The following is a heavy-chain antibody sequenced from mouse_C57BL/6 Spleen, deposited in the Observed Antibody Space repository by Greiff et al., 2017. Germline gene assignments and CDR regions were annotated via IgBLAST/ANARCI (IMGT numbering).Heavy chain of an antibody. D-gene: IGHD2-4*01. J-gene: IGHJ3*01. V-gene: IGHV5-4*01. Sequence: EVHLVESGGGLVKPGGSLKLSCAASGFTFSSYAMSWVRQTPEKRLEWVATISDGGSYTYYPDNVKGRFTISRDNAKNNLYLQMSHLKSEDTAMYYCAREGYYDYDGVAYWGQGTLVTVSA. CDR2: ISDGGSYT. CDR1: GFTFSSYA. CDR3: AREGYYDYDGVAY.